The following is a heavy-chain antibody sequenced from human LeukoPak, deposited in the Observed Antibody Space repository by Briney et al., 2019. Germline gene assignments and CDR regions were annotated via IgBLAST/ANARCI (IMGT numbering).Heavy chain of an antibody. CDR1: GGSISSSNW. CDR2: IYHSGST. CDR3: ARHYGSGSYYNGWFDP. J-gene: IGHJ5*02. V-gene: IGHV4-4*02. Sequence: SGTLSLTCAVSGGSISSSNWWSWVRPPPGKGLEWIGEIYHSGSTNYNPSLKSRVTISVDKSKNQFSLKLSSVTAADTAVYYCARHYGSGSYYNGWFDPWGQGTLVTVSS. D-gene: IGHD3-10*01.